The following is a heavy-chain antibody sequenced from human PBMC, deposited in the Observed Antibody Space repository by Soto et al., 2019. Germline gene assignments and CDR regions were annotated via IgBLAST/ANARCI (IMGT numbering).Heavy chain of an antibody. CDR3: ARCSREKWLRFVLREAAYYMDV. J-gene: IGHJ6*03. D-gene: IGHD5-12*01. CDR1: GFTFSSYA. CDR2: ISSNGGST. V-gene: IGHV3-64*01. Sequence: PGGSLRLSCAASGFTFSSYAMHWVRQAPGKGLEYVSAISSNGGSTYYANSVKGRFTISRDNSKNTLYLQMGSLRAEDMAVYYCARCSREKWLRFVLREAAYYMDVWGKGTTVTVSS.